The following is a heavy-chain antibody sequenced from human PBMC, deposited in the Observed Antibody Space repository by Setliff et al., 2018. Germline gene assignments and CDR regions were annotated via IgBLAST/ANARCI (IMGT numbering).Heavy chain of an antibody. CDR2: INGDATIT. D-gene: IGHD7-27*01. CDR1: GFTFNKYW. J-gene: IGHJ6*04. V-gene: IGHV3-74*01. Sequence: GGSLRLSCAVYGFTFNKYWMYWVRQAPGKGLEWVSRINGDATITNYADSVKGRFTISRDNARNALYLQMNSLRGEDTAVYFCACLDWGEKFFNVDAWGKGTTVTVSS. CDR3: ACLDWGEKFFNVDA.